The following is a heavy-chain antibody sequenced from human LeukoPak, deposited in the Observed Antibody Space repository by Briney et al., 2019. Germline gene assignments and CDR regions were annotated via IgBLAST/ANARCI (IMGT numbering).Heavy chain of an antibody. CDR2: IYDSGST. CDR3: ARDEQTYYYDSSGYYDY. Sequence: SETLSLTCTVSGGSISSYYWSWIRQPPGKGLEWIGYIYDSGSTNYSPSLKSRVTISVDTSKNQFSLKLSSVTAADTAVYYCARDEQTYYYDSSGYYDYWGQGTLVTVSS. CDR1: GGSISSYY. D-gene: IGHD3-22*01. J-gene: IGHJ4*02. V-gene: IGHV4-59*01.